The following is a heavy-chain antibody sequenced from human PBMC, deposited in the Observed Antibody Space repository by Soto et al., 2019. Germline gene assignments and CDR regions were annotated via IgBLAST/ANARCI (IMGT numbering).Heavy chain of an antibody. Sequence: SVKVSCKASGGTLSSYSINWVRQGPGQRLVWMGGIIPIFGTANYAQKFQGRVTITADESTSTAYMELSSLRSEDTAVYYCARGGDIVLVPTAISWFDPWGQGTLVTAPQ. V-gene: IGHV1-69*13. J-gene: IGHJ5*02. CDR3: ARGGDIVLVPTAISWFDP. CDR1: GGTLSSYS. CDR2: IIPIFGTA. D-gene: IGHD2-2*01.